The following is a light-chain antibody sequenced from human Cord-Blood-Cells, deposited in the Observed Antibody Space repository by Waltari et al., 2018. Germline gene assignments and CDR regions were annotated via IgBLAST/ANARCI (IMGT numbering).Light chain of an antibody. CDR2: DVS. CDR1: SSDVGCYNY. J-gene: IGLJ3*02. CDR3: SSYTSSSTWV. V-gene: IGLV2-14*01. Sequence: QSALTQPASVSGSPGQSITISCTETSSDVGCYNYVSWYHQHPGKAPKLMIYDVSNRPSGVSNRFSGSKSGNTASLTISGLQAEDEADYYCSSYTSSSTWVFGGGTKLTVL.